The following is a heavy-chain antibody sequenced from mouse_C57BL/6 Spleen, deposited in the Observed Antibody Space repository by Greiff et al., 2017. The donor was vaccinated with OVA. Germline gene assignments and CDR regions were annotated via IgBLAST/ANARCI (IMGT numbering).Heavy chain of an antibody. CDR1: GFNIKDYY. J-gene: IGHJ2*01. V-gene: IGHV14-2*01. CDR2: IDPEDGET. Sequence: VQLQQSGAELVKPGASVKLSCTASGFNIKDYYMYWVKQRTEQGLEWIGRIDPEDGETKYATKFQGKATITVDTSSNTAYLQLISLTSEDTAVYYCAGASITTVVEDYFDYWGQGTTLTVSS. CDR3: AGASITTVVEDYFDY. D-gene: IGHD1-1*01.